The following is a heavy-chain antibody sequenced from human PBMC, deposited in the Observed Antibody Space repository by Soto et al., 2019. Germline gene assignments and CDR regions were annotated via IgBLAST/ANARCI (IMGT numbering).Heavy chain of an antibody. J-gene: IGHJ4*02. CDR3: SRLRRRERNFEY. V-gene: IGHV3-30*03. CDR2: ISYDGSNK. D-gene: IGHD1-26*01. Sequence: PVGNPGLSCAASGFSFSSYGMHWVGQAPGKGLEWVAVISYDGSNKYYADSVKGRFTISRDNSKNTLYLQMNSLRAEDTAVYYCSRLRRRERNFEYSGPGILVT. CDR1: GFSFSSYG.